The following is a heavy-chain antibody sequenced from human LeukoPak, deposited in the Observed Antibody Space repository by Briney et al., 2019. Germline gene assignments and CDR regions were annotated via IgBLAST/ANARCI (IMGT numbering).Heavy chain of an antibody. CDR2: ISGSGGST. CDR3: ARDPLYYGSGPGNDAFDI. J-gene: IGHJ3*02. D-gene: IGHD3-10*01. CDR1: GFTFSSYA. V-gene: IGHV3-23*01. Sequence: GGSLRLSCAASGFTFSSYAMSWVRQAPGKGLEWVSAISGSGGSTYYADSVKGRFTISRDNSKNTLYLQMNSLRAEDTAVYYCARDPLYYGSGPGNDAFDIWGQGTMVTVSS.